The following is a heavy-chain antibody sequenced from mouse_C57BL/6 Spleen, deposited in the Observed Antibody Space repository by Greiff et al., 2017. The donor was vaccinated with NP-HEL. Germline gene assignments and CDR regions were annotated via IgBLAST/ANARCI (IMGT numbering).Heavy chain of an antibody. CDR3: ARKQAYYGSSLYYFDY. Sequence: QVQLQQPGAELVMPGASVKLSCKASGYTFTSYWMHWVKQRPGQGLEWIGEIDPSDSYTNYNQKFKGKSTLTVDKSSSTAYMQLSSLTSEDSAVYYCARKQAYYGSSLYYFDYWGQGTTLTVSS. CDR2: IDPSDSYT. CDR1: GYTFTSYW. J-gene: IGHJ2*01. D-gene: IGHD1-1*01. V-gene: IGHV1-69*01.